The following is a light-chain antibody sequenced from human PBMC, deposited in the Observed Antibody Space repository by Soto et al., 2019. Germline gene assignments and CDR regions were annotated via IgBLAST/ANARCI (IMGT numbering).Light chain of an antibody. CDR1: QTINNY. Sequence: DIPMTQSPSSLSASVGDRITITCQASQTINNYLNWYQQKPGKAPKLLFFDASHLEEGVPSRFSGSGSGTDFTLTISGLHPEDFATYSCQQFDKFPFTFGPGTKVDIK. CDR2: DAS. V-gene: IGKV1-33*01. CDR3: QQFDKFPFT. J-gene: IGKJ3*01.